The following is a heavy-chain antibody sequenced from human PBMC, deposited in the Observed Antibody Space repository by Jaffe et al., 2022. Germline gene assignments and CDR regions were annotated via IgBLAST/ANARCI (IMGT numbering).Heavy chain of an antibody. CDR3: AKDRRYFDY. Sequence: QVQLVESGGGVVQPGGSLRLSCAASGFTFSSYGMHWVRQAPGKGLEWVAFIRYDGSNKYYADSVKGRFTISRDNSKNTLYLQMNSLRAEDTAVYYCAKDRRYFDYWGQGTLVTVSS. CDR2: IRYDGSNK. V-gene: IGHV3-30*02. J-gene: IGHJ4*02. D-gene: IGHD3-16*02. CDR1: GFTFSSYG.